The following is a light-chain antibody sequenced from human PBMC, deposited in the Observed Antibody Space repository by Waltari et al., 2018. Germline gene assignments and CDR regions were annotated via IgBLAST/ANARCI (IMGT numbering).Light chain of an antibody. J-gene: IGKJ4*01. CDR3: QQYVSSPLT. CDR1: QSVSSTS. V-gene: IGKV3-20*01. Sequence: EIVLTQSPGTLSLSPGERATLSCRTSQSVSSTSIAWYQQKPGQTPRLLIYGASNRATGIPDRFSGSGSGTDFTLTISRLEPEDSAVYYCQQYVSSPLTFGGGTKVEIK. CDR2: GAS.